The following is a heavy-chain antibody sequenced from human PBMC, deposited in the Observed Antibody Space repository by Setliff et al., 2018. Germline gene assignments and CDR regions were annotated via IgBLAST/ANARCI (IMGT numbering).Heavy chain of an antibody. CDR1: GFTFSSYE. CDR2: IKSSREGATS. CDR3: TTGPRDSRNYMTWLGS. J-gene: IGHJ5*01. V-gene: IGHV3-15*01. Sequence: GGSLRLSCTTSGFTFSSYEVNWVRQAPGKGLEWVGRIKSSREGATSDYGAPAKGRFTISRDDSKNMIYLQMNSLKIEDTGFYYCTTGPRDSRNYMTWLGSWGQGTLVTVSS. D-gene: IGHD4-4*01.